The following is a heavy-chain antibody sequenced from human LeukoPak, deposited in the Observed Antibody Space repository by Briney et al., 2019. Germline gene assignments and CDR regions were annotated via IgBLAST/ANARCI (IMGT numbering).Heavy chain of an antibody. Sequence: GGSLRLSCAASGFTFSSYAMYWVRQTPGKGLEWVTVISNDGSNKYYADSVKGRFTVSRDNSRNTLFLEMNSLRAEDTAIYYCAKVPRQHDNWFDPWGQGTLVTVSS. V-gene: IGHV3-30-3*01. CDR3: AKVPRQHDNWFDP. D-gene: IGHD3-9*01. CDR1: GFTFSSYA. J-gene: IGHJ5*02. CDR2: ISNDGSNK.